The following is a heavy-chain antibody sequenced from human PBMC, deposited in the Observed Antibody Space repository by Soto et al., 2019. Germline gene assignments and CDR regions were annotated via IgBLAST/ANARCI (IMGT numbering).Heavy chain of an antibody. CDR3: TACYYYGSGSYYNVPYYYYGIEV. V-gene: IGHV3-15*01. J-gene: IGHJ6*04. D-gene: IGHD3-10*01. Sequence: RLSCAASGFAFSNAWLSWVRQAPGKGLEWVGRIKRKTDGGTTDYAAPVKGRFTISRDDSKNTLYLQMNSLKTEDTAVYYCTACYYYGSGSYYNVPYYYYGIEVWGEVTKVTVSS. CDR2: IKRKTDGGTT. CDR1: GFAFSNAW.